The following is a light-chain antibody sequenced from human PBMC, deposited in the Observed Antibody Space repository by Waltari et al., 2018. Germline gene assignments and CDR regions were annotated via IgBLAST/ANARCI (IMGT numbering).Light chain of an antibody. V-gene: IGKV1-33*01. Sequence: DFQMTQSPSSLSASVGDRVTITCQASQDISNYLNWYQQKPGKAPKLLSSAAFNLETGVPSRVSGGRSGTDFTFTITSLQPEDIATYHCQQYADLPWTFGQGTRVEIK. CDR1: QDISNY. J-gene: IGKJ1*01. CDR2: AAF. CDR3: QQYADLPWT.